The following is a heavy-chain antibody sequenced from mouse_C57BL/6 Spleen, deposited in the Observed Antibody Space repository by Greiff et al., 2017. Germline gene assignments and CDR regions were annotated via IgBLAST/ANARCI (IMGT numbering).Heavy chain of an antibody. Sequence: EVMLVESGEGLVKPGGSLKLSCAASGFTFSSYAMSWVRQTPEKRLEWVAYISSGGDYSYYADTVKGRFTISRDNARNTLYLQMSSLKSEDTAMYYCTRVTTVVAPMDYWGQGTSVTVSS. CDR1: GFTFSSYA. D-gene: IGHD1-1*01. V-gene: IGHV5-9-1*02. CDR2: ISSGGDYS. J-gene: IGHJ4*01. CDR3: TRVTTVVAPMDY.